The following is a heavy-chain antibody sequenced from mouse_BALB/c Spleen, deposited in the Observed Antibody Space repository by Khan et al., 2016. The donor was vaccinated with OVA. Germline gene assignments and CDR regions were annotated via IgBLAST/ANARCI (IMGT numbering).Heavy chain of an antibody. D-gene: IGHD2-4*01. CDR3: ARNYDYDGGLAY. V-gene: IGHV2-2*02. J-gene: IGHJ3*01. CDR1: GFSLTRYG. CDR2: IWSGGST. Sequence: VQLVESGPGLVQPSQSLSITCTVSGFSLTRYGVHWVRQSPGKGLEWLGVIWSGGSTDYNAAFISRLSISKDNSKSQVFFKMSSLQANDTAIYYCARNYDYDGGLAYWGQGTLVTVSA.